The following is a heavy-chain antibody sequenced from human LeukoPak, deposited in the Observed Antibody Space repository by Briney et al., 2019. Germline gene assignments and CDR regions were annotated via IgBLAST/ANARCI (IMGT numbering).Heavy chain of an antibody. Sequence: GGSLRLSCAASGFIFGTYAMNWVRQAPGKGLEWVSSISTTSASTYYADSVRGRFTISRDNSKNTLYLQMNSLRAEDTAVYYCAKRYYGSGSYSDYWGQGTLVTVSS. V-gene: IGHV3-23*01. D-gene: IGHD3-10*01. CDR1: GFIFGTYA. J-gene: IGHJ4*02. CDR3: AKRYYGSGSYSDY. CDR2: ISTTSAST.